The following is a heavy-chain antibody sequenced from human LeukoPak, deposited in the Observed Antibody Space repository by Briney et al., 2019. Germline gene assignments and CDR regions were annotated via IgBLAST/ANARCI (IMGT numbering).Heavy chain of an antibody. Sequence: SETLSLTCAVYGGSFSGYYWSWIRQPPGKGLEWIGEINHSGSTNYNPSLKSRVTISVDTSKNQFSLKLSSVTAADTAVYYCARRIVVVVAATVVTWFDPWGQGTLLTVSS. CDR3: ARRIVVVVAATVVTWFDP. D-gene: IGHD2-15*01. J-gene: IGHJ5*02. V-gene: IGHV4-34*01. CDR2: INHSGST. CDR1: GGSFSGYY.